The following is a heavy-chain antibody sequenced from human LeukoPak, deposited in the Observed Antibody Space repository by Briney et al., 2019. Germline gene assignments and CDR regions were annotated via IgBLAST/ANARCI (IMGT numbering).Heavy chain of an antibody. CDR2: IYYSGST. D-gene: IGHD3-3*01. Sequence: SETLSLTCTVSGGSISSGDYYWSWIRQPPGKGLEWIGYIYYSGSTYYNPSLKSRVTISVDTSKNQFSLKLSSVTAADTAVYYCARDDPQYWFDPWGQGTLVTVFS. CDR1: GGSISSGDYY. J-gene: IGHJ5*02. CDR3: ARDDPQYWFDP. V-gene: IGHV4-30-4*08.